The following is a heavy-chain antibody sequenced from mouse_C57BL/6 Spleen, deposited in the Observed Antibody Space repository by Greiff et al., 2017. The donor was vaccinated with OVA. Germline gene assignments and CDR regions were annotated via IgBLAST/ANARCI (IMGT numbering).Heavy chain of an antibody. D-gene: IGHD1-1*01. CDR3: AKEAFVTTVVEGAMDY. CDR1: GFSLTSYG. CDR2: IWRGGST. V-gene: IGHV2-5*01. J-gene: IGHJ4*01. Sequence: QVQLQQSGPGLVQPSQSLSITCTVSGFSLTSYGVHWVRQSPGKGLEWLGVIWRGGSTDYNAAFMSRLSITKDNSKSQVFFKMNSLQADDTAIYDCAKEAFVTTVVEGAMDYWGQGTSVTVSS.